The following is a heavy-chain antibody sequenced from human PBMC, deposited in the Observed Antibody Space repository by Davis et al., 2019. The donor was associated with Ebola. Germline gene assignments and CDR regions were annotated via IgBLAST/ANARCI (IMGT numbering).Heavy chain of an antibody. J-gene: IGHJ6*02. Sequence: ASVKVSCKASGYTFTSYAMHWVRQAPGQRLEWMGWINAGNGNTKYSQKFQGRVTMTRDTSTSTVYMELSSLRSEDTAVYYCARDSDGDYVNYYYYYGMDVWGQGTTVTVSS. CDR2: INAGNGNT. V-gene: IGHV1-3*01. D-gene: IGHD4-17*01. CDR3: ARDSDGDYVNYYYYYGMDV. CDR1: GYTFTSYA.